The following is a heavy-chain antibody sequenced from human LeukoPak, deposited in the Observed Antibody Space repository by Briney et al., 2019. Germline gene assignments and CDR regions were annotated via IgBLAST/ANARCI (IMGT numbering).Heavy chain of an antibody. V-gene: IGHV3-30*02. J-gene: IGHJ3*02. CDR3: AKDRSGSYSDAFDI. Sequence: GGSLRLSCAASGFTFSSYGMHWVRQAPGKGLEWVAFIRYDGSNKYHADSVKGRFTISRDNSKNTLYLQMNSLRAEDTAVYYCAKDRSGSYSDAFDIWGQGTMVTVSS. D-gene: IGHD1-26*01. CDR2: IRYDGSNK. CDR1: GFTFSSYG.